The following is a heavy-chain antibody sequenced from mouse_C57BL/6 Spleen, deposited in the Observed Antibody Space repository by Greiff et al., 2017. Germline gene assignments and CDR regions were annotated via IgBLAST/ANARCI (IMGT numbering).Heavy chain of an antibody. CDR3: AREGTTVVATRYFGY. Sequence: VQLQQPGAELVKPGASVKLSCKASGYTFTSYWMQWVKQRPGQGLEWIGEIDPSDSYTNYNQKFKGKATLTVDTSSSTAYMQLSSLTSEDSAVYYCAREGTTVVATRYFGYWGQGTTLTVSS. D-gene: IGHD1-1*01. V-gene: IGHV1-50*01. J-gene: IGHJ2*01. CDR2: IDPSDSYT. CDR1: GYTFTSYW.